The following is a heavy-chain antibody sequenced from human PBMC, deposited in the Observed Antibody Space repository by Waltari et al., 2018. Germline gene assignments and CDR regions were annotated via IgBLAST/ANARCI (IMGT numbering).Heavy chain of an antibody. CDR2: ISHSGDT. Sequence: QVQLQESGPGLVQPSQTLSLTCSVSGFSLSSDSYYWSWIRQHPGMGLEWIGYISHSGDTDYSPSLRSRLTLSVDTSKNQFSLKLNSVTAADTGVYFCAGRGAKMFSIWGRGTLVTVSS. D-gene: IGHD3-3*02. CDR3: AGRGAKMFSI. J-gene: IGHJ4*02. CDR1: GFSLSSDSYY. V-gene: IGHV4-31*02.